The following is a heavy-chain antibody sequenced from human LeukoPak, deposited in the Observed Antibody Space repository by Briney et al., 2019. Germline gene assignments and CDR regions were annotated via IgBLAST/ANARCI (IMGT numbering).Heavy chain of an antibody. CDR3: ARDLLRYFDWLLEGFDY. D-gene: IGHD3-9*01. V-gene: IGHV3-74*01. Sequence: PGGSLRLSCAASGFTFSSYWMHWVRQAPGKGLVWVSRISSDGSSTTYADSVKGRFTISRDNAKNSLYLQMNSLRAEDTAVYYCARDLLRYFDWLLEGFDYWGQGTLVTVSS. CDR2: ISSDGSST. J-gene: IGHJ4*02. CDR1: GFTFSSYW.